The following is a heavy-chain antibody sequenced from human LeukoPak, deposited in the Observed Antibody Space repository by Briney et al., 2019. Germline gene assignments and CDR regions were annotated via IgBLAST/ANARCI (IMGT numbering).Heavy chain of an antibody. CDR3: TKDPNGDYIGAFDM. Sequence: GGSLRLSCAASGFIFRNYAMTWVRQAPGNGLEWFSSTNGSGGRTYYTDSVKGRFLLSRDNFKNTLFLHMDNLRADDTGVYYCTKDPNGDYIGAFDMWGPGTKVTVSS. D-gene: IGHD2-21*02. CDR1: GFIFRNYA. J-gene: IGHJ3*02. V-gene: IGHV3-23*01. CDR2: TNGSGGRT.